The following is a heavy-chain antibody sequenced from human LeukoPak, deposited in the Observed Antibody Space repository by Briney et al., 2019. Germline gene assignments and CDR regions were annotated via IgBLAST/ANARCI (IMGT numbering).Heavy chain of an antibody. D-gene: IGHD5-18*01. V-gene: IGHV3-23*01. CDR2: ISGSGGST. Sequence: PGGSLRLSCAASGFTFSSYAVSWVRQAPGKGLEWVSAISGSGGSTYYADSVKGRFTISRDNSKNTLYLQMNSLRAEDTAVYYCAKDLGWIPYYFDYWGQGTLVTVSS. CDR1: GFTFSSYA. CDR3: AKDLGWIPYYFDY. J-gene: IGHJ4*02.